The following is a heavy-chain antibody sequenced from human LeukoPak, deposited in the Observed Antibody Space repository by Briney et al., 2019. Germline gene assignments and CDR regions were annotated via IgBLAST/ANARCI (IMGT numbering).Heavy chain of an antibody. D-gene: IGHD2-2*01. V-gene: IGHV3-21*01. CDR1: GFTFSSYS. J-gene: IGHJ4*02. Sequence: GGSLRLSCAASGFTFSSYSMNWVRQAPGKGLEWVSSISSSGTYIYYADSVKGRFTISRDNAKNSLYLQMNSLRAEDTAVYYCARAANLGYCSSTSCSPFDYWGQGTLVTV. CDR3: ARAANLGYCSSTSCSPFDY. CDR2: ISSSGTYI.